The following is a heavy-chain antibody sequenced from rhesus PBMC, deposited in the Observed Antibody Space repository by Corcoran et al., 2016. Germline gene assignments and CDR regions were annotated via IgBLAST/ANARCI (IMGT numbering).Heavy chain of an antibody. CDR3: ARDKIAAAGTGGY. CDR1: GGSLRSYW. Sequence: QVQLQESGSGLVKPSETLSLTCAITGGSLRSYWWSWIRHPPGQGLEWIGGINGNSRSTNYNTSLKSRVTISKDASKNQFSLKLTSVTAADTAVYYCARDKIAAAGTGGYWGQGVLVTVSS. J-gene: IGHJ4*01. V-gene: IGHV4-80*01. CDR2: INGNSRST. D-gene: IGHD6-31*01.